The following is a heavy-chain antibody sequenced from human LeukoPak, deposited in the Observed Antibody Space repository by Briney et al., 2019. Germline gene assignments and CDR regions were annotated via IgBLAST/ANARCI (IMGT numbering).Heavy chain of an antibody. CDR2: VYSGGNT. Sequence: PGGSLRLSCTVSGFTVSSNSMSWVRQAPGKGLEWVSFVYSGGNTHYSDSVKGRFTISRDNSKNTLYLQMNSLRAEDTAVYYCAKDGGIAVAGTDYWGQGTLVTVSS. CDR3: AKDGGIAVAGTDY. CDR1: GFTVSSNS. J-gene: IGHJ4*02. D-gene: IGHD6-19*01. V-gene: IGHV3-53*01.